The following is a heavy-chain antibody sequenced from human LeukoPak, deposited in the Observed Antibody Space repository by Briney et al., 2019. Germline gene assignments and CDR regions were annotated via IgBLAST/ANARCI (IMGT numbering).Heavy chain of an antibody. CDR3: ARKPKIYYCSSTSCPNWFDP. V-gene: IGHV4-34*01. D-gene: IGHD2-2*01. J-gene: IGHJ5*02. CDR2: INHSGST. Sequence: SETLSLTCAVYGGSFSGYYWSWIRQPPGKGLEWIGEINHSGSTNYNPSLKSRVTISVDTSKNQFSLKLSSVTAADTAVYYCARKPKIYYCSSTSCPNWFDPWGQGTLVTVSS. CDR1: GGSFSGYY.